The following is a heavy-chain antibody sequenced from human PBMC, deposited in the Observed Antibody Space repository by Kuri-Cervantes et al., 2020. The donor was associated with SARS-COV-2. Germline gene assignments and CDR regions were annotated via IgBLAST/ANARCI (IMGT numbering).Heavy chain of an antibody. J-gene: IGHJ3*02. CDR1: GYSFTSYW. Sequence: GESLKISCKGSGYSFTSYWIGWVRQMPGKGLELMGIIYPGDSDTRYSPSFQGQVTISADKPISTAYLQWSSLKASDTAMYYCARHPKRVVVTSPDAFDIWGQGTMVTVSS. CDR2: IYPGDSDT. CDR3: ARHPKRVVVTSPDAFDI. V-gene: IGHV5-51*01. D-gene: IGHD2-21*02.